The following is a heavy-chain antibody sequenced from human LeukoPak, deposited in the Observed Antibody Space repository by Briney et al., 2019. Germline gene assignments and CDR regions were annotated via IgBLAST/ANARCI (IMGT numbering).Heavy chain of an antibody. D-gene: IGHD2-15*01. CDR1: GFTFSSYA. V-gene: IGHV3-23*01. CDR3: TRHTGIFFDY. CDR2: ISGSGGT. J-gene: IGHJ4*02. Sequence: QPGGSLRLSCTASGFTFSSYAMNWVRQAPGKGLEWVSVISGSGGTYYADSVKGRFTISRDNSKNTLYLQMNSLRAEDTAVYYCTRHTGIFFDYWGQGTLVTVSS.